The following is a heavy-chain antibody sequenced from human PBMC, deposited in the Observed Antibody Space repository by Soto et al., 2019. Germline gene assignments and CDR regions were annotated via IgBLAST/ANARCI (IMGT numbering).Heavy chain of an antibody. CDR2: IWYDGSNK. Sequence: GGSLRLSCAASGFTFSSYGMHWVRQAPGKGLEWVAVIWYDGSNKYYADSVKGRFTISRDNSKNTLYLQMNSLRAEDTAVYYCARETDDYYGMDVWGQGTTVTVSS. CDR3: ARETDDYYGMDV. D-gene: IGHD1-1*01. V-gene: IGHV3-33*01. CDR1: GFTFSSYG. J-gene: IGHJ6*02.